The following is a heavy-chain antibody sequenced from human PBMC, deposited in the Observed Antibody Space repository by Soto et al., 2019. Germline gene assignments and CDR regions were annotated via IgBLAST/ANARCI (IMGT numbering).Heavy chain of an antibody. CDR1: GFTFSSYA. CDR2: ISGSGGST. Sequence: EVQLLESGGGLVQPGGSLRLSCAGSGFTFSSYAMSWVRQAPGKGLEWVSAISGSGGSTYYADSVKGRFTISRDNSKNTVYLQMNSLRAEDTAVYYCAKDPGILRYFDWELSGYFDYWGQGTLVTVSS. CDR3: AKDPGILRYFDWELSGYFDY. V-gene: IGHV3-23*01. D-gene: IGHD3-9*01. J-gene: IGHJ4*02.